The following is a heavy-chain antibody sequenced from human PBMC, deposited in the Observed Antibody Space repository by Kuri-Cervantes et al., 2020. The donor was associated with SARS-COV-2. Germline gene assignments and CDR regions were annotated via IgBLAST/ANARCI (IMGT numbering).Heavy chain of an antibody. CDR2: IYYTDKS. V-gene: IGHV4-59*01. J-gene: IGHJ4*02. CDR1: YASLTSFY. Sequence: SETLSLTCTVSYASLTSFYWSWFRQPPGRGRELIGYIYYTDKSNYNPSLESRVSMSLAASESRFFLTLTSVTAADTAMYYCESGNHVSLDYWGQGTLVTVSS. CDR3: ESGNHVSLDY.